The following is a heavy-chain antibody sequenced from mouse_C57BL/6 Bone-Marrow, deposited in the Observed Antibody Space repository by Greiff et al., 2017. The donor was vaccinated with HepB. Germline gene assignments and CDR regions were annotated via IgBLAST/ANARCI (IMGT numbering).Heavy chain of an antibody. J-gene: IGHJ3*01. CDR1: GYTFTSYW. Sequence: QVQLQQSGAELVKPGASVKLSCKASGYTFTSYWMQWVKQRPGQGLEWIGEIDPSDSYTNYNQKFKGKATLTVDTSSSTAYMQLSSLTSEDSAVYYCASNGFAYWGQGTLVTVSA. CDR2: IDPSDSYT. CDR3: ASNGFAY. V-gene: IGHV1-50*01.